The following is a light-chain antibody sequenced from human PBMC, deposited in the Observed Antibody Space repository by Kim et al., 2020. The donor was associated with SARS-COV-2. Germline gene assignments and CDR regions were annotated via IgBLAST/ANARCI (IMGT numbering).Light chain of an antibody. CDR1: QSIGNW. Sequence: SASLGDRVNITYRARQSIGNWLACYQQKPGKAPKLLIYGASNLQSGVPSRFIGSGSGTEFPLTISCLQPDDFTTDYCQQYHNSWTFGQGTKVDIK. J-gene: IGKJ1*01. CDR2: GAS. CDR3: QQYHNSWT. V-gene: IGKV1-5*03.